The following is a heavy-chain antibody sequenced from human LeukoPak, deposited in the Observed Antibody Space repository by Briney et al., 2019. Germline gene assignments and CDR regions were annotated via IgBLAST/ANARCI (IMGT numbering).Heavy chain of an antibody. CDR3: ARSQLQFCSTTSCYVFDS. V-gene: IGHV3-30*19. D-gene: IGHD2-2*01. J-gene: IGHJ4*02. CDR2: ISFDESDK. CDR1: GFTFGSYG. Sequence: PGRSLRLSCATSGFTFGSYGMHWVRQAPGKGLEWLAVISFDESDKYYADSVKGRFTISTDISKNTLHLEMNSLRADDTAMYYCARSQLQFCSTTSCYVFDSWGQGTLVTVSS.